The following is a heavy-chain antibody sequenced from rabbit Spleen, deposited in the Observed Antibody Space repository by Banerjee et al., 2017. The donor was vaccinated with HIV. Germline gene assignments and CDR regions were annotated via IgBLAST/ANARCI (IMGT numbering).Heavy chain of an antibody. CDR1: GFDFSSDA. V-gene: IGHV1S47*01. CDR3: ARGVNNDGYAYDL. Sequence: EESGGDLVQPEGSLTLTCKVSGFDFSSDAMCWVRQAPGKGPEWIACIYNGDGSTYYASWVNGRFTISKTSSTTVTLQMTSLTGADTATYFCARGVNNDGYAYDLWGPGTLVTVS. CDR2: IYNGDGST. J-gene: IGHJ4*01. D-gene: IGHD6-1*01.